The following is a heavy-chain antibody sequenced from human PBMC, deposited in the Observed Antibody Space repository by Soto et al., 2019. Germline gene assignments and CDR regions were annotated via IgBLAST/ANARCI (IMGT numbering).Heavy chain of an antibody. CDR3: ARGYDILTGYYDDY. CDR2: ISSSSSTI. V-gene: IGHV3-48*01. Sequence: PGGSLRLSCAASGFTFSSYSMNWVRQAPGKGLEWVSYISSSSSTIYYADSVKGRFTISRDNAKNSLYLQMNSLRAEDTAVYYCARGYDILTGYYDDYWGQGTLVTVSS. CDR1: GFTFSSYS. J-gene: IGHJ4*02. D-gene: IGHD3-9*01.